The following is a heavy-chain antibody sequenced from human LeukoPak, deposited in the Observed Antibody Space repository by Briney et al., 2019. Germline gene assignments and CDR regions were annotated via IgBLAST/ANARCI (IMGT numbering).Heavy chain of an antibody. V-gene: IGHV3-21*01. CDR2: INSDSNYI. CDR1: GLTFSSYS. CDR3: SSGPHSTF. D-gene: IGHD3-22*01. Sequence: NPGGSLRLSCAASGLTFSSYSMNWVRQAPGKGLEWVSSINSDSNYIYYADSVKGRFTISRDNAKNSLYLQMNSLRAEDTAVYYCSSGPHSTFWGQGTLVTVSS. J-gene: IGHJ4*02.